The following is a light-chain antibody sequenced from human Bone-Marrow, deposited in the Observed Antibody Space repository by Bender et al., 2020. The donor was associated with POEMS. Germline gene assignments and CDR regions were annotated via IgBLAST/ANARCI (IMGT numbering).Light chain of an antibody. CDR1: NSDVGGYNY. CDR3: TSYSSDITPVV. J-gene: IGLJ2*01. CDR2: EVF. V-gene: IGLV2-14*01. Sequence: QSALTQPASVSGSPGQSISISCTGTNSDVGGYNYVSWYQHHPGKAPKLLIYEVFNRPSGVPDRFSGYKSGNTASLVVSGLQAEDEAAYYCTSYSSDITPVVFGGGTTLTVL.